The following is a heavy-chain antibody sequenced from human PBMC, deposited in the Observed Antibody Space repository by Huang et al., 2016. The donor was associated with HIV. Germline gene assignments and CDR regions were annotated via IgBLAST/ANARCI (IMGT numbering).Heavy chain of an antibody. CDR1: GYTFTDYN. V-gene: IGHV1-2*02. J-gene: IGHJ4*02. CDR2: INPKRGGT. CDR3: ARDWSFGSSTSPAD. D-gene: IGHD6-6*01. Sequence: QVQLVQSGAEVKNPGASVRVSCKASGYTFTDYNIHWVRPAPGQGLGWMGWINPKRGGTSYAQRFQGRITMTRDTTISTVHMDLRRIQSDDTAVYFCARDWSFGSSTSPADWGQGTLVTVSS.